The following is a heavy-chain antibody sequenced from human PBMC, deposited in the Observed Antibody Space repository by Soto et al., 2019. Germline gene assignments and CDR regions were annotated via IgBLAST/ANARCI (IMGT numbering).Heavy chain of an antibody. CDR3: ARDTTMVRGVPGLDY. D-gene: IGHD3-10*01. V-gene: IGHV4-31*03. Sequence: SETLSLTCTVSGGSISSGGYYWSWIRQHPGKGLEWIGYIYYSGSTYYNPSLKSRVTISVDTSKNQFSLKLSSVTAADTAVYYCARDTTMVRGVPGLDYWGQGTLVTVSS. J-gene: IGHJ4*02. CDR2: IYYSGST. CDR1: GGSISSGGYY.